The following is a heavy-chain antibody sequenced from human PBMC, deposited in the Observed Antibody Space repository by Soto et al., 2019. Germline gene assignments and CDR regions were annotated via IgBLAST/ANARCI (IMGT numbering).Heavy chain of an antibody. V-gene: IGHV1-18*01. CDR2: ISAYNGNT. CDR3: ARDRYYDSSGYYGLDY. CDR1: GYTFSSYG. D-gene: IGHD3-22*01. J-gene: IGHJ4*02. Sequence: ASVKVSCKTSGYTFSSYGISWVRQAPGQGLEWMGWISAYNGNTIYAQMLQDRVTMTTDTSTTTAYMELRSLRSDDTAVYYCARDRYYDSSGYYGLDYWGQGTQVTVS.